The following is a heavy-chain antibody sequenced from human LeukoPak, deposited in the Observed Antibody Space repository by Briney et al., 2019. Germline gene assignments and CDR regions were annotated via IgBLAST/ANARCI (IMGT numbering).Heavy chain of an antibody. D-gene: IGHD4-17*01. CDR1: GGSISSYY. CDR2: IYYSGTT. V-gene: IGHV4-59*01. CDR3: ARWMSVFTVTTESNAGAFDI. Sequence: PSETLSLTCTVSGGSISSYYWSWIRQPPGKGLEWIGYIYYSGTTNYNPSLKSRVTISVDTSKNQFSLKLSSVTAADTAVYYCARWMSVFTVTTESNAGAFDIWGQGTMVAVSS. J-gene: IGHJ3*02.